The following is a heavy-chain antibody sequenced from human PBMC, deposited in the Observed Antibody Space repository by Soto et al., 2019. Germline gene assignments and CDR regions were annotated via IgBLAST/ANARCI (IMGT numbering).Heavy chain of an antibody. CDR3: TRSSLRPSGGLIGQFDY. CDR1: GYTFTNYA. V-gene: IGHV1-3*05. J-gene: IGHJ4*02. D-gene: IGHD3-16*02. CDR2: INAGNGDT. Sequence: QVHLVQSGAEEKKRGASVKVSCKASGYTFTNYAMHWVRQAPGQSLEWMGWINAGNGDTKYSQTFQGRVTITRDTSASTAYLELSSLRSEDTAVYYCTRSSLRPSGGLIGQFDYWGQGTLVTVSS.